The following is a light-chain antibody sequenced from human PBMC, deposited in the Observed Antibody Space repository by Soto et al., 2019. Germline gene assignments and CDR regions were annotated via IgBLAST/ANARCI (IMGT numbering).Light chain of an antibody. CDR3: QRYGGAPPST. CDR2: DAS. CDR1: QTVNNNY. J-gene: IGKJ2*01. V-gene: IGKV3-20*01. Sequence: ENVLTQSPGTLSLSPGERATLSCRASQTVNNNYIAWYQQKPGQAPSLVIYDASRRVTGIPDRFSGSGSATDFTLTITRLEPEDFAVYHCQRYGGAPPSTFGQGTTLEIK.